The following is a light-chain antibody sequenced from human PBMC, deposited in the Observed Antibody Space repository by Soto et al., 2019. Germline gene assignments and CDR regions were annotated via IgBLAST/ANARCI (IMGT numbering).Light chain of an antibody. CDR2: KAS. V-gene: IGKV1-5*03. CDR1: QTISSW. Sequence: DIQMTQSPSTLSGSVGDRFTITCRASQTISSWLAWYQQKPGKAPKLLIYKASTLKSRVPSRFSGSGSGTEFTLTISSLQPDDFATYYCQHYNSYSEAFGQGTKVDI. CDR3: QHYNSYSEA. J-gene: IGKJ1*01.